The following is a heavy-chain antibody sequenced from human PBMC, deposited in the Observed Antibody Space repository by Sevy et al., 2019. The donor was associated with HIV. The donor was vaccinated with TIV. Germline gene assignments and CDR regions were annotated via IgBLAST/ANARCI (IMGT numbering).Heavy chain of an antibody. CDR1: GYSLTGLS. CDR3: ATTKDYYESSGCPFDY. V-gene: IGHV1-24*01. J-gene: IGHJ4*02. Sequence: ASVKVSCKVSGYSLTGLSMHWVRQAPGKGLEWMGSFDPEDGKRIYAQKLEGRVTMTEDTSADTAYMGLNSLRFEDTAVYYCATTKDYYESSGCPFDYWGQGTLVTVSS. D-gene: IGHD3-22*01. CDR2: FDPEDGKR.